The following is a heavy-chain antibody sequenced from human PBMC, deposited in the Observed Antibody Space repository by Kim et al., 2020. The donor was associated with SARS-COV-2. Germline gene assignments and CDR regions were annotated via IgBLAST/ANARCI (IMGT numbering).Heavy chain of an antibody. V-gene: IGHV1-46*01. CDR3: ASSYYYDSSGYFS. J-gene: IGHJ5*02. Sequence: AQKFQGRVTMTRDTSTSTVYMELSSLRSEDTAVYYCASSYYYDSSGYFSWGQGTLVTVSS. D-gene: IGHD3-22*01.